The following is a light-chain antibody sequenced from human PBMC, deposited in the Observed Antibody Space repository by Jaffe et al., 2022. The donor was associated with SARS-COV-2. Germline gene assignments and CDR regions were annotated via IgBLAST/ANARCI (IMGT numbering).Light chain of an antibody. V-gene: IGKV1-8*01. CDR1: QDISSY. CDR3: QQYYDYPYT. CDR2: TAS. Sequence: AIRVTQSPSSFSASTGDRVTITCRASQDISSYLAWYQQKPGKAPKLLIYTASTLESGVPSRFSGSGSGTDFTLTISCLQSEDFATYYCQQYYDYPYTFGQGTKLEIK. J-gene: IGKJ2*01.